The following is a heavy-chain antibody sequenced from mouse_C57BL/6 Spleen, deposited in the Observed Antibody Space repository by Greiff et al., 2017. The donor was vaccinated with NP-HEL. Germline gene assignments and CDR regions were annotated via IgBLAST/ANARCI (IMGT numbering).Heavy chain of an antibody. D-gene: IGHD1-1*02. Sequence: QVQLQQPGAELVRPGSSVKLSCKASGYTFTSYWMDWVKQRPGQGLEWIGNIYPSDSETHYNQKFKDKATLTVDKSSSTAYMQLSSLTSEDSAVYYCARDYPGNCFDDWGQGTTLTVSS. V-gene: IGHV1-61*01. CDR3: ARDYPGNCFDD. CDR2: IYPSDSET. J-gene: IGHJ2*01. CDR1: GYTFTSYW.